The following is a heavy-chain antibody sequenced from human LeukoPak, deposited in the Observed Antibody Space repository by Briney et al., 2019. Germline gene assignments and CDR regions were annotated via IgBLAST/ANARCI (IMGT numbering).Heavy chain of an antibody. CDR1: VGTFSSYA. D-gene: IGHD2-15*01. CDR2: IIPIFGTA. J-gene: IGHJ3*02. CDR3: ARAYCGGGSCYSGDVFDI. Sequence: SVKVSCKASVGTFSSYAISWVRQAPGQGLEWMGGIIPIFGTANYAQKCQGRVTITTDESTSTAYMELSSLRSEDTAVYYCARAYCGGGSCYSGDVFDIWGQGTMVTVSS. V-gene: IGHV1-69*05.